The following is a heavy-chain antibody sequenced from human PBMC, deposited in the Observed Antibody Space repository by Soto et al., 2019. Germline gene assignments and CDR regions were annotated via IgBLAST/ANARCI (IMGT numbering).Heavy chain of an antibody. D-gene: IGHD3-10*01. CDR1: GASMSEYF. J-gene: IGHJ4*02. V-gene: IGHV4-59*01. Sequence: SETLSLTCTVSGASMSEYFWSWIRQSPGKGLEWIGYIYYLGSTDYNPSLKSRVTISVDTSKRQFSLRLTSVTAADTAVYYCARDGYDGSGSPYPAFWGPGTQVTVYS. CDR2: IYYLGST. CDR3: ARDGYDGSGSPYPAF.